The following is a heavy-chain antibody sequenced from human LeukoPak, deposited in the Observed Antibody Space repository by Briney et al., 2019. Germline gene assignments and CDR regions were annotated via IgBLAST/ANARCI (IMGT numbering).Heavy chain of an antibody. CDR3: ARGLRTYYDFWSGYSDDAFDI. CDR1: GGTFSSNA. V-gene: IGHV1-69*04. Sequence: SVKVSCKASGGTFSSNAISWVRQAPGQGLEWMGRIIPILGIANYAQKFQGRVTITADKSTGTAYMELSSLRSEDTAVYYCARGLRTYYDFWSGYSDDAFDIWGQGTMVTVSS. CDR2: IIPILGIA. D-gene: IGHD3-3*01. J-gene: IGHJ3*02.